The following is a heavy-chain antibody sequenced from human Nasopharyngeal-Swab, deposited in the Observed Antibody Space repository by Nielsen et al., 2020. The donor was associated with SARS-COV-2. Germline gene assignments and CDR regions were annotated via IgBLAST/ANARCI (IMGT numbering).Heavy chain of an antibody. CDR2: IGTAGDT. Sequence: LKISFAASGFPFSSYDMHWVRQATGKGLEWVSAIGTAGDTYYPGSMKGRFTISRENAKNSLYLQMNSLRAGDTAVYYCARGFQYSSSWSGGGFDYWGQGTLVTVSS. CDR3: ARGFQYSSSWSGGGFDY. V-gene: IGHV3-13*01. CDR1: GFPFSSYD. D-gene: IGHD6-13*01. J-gene: IGHJ4*02.